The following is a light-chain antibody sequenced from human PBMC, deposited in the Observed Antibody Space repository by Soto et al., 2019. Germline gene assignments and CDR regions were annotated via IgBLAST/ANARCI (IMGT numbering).Light chain of an antibody. V-gene: IGLV1-44*01. CDR3: AAWDGSLNNVP. CDR2: GDN. J-gene: IGLJ2*01. Sequence: QSVLTQPPSASGTPGQRVTISCSGSGSSIGTNTVNWYRQLPGTAPKLLIYGDNQRPSGVPDRFSGSKSGTSASLAIGGLHSEDEAEYYCAAWDGSLNNVPVGGGTKLTVL. CDR1: GSSIGTNT.